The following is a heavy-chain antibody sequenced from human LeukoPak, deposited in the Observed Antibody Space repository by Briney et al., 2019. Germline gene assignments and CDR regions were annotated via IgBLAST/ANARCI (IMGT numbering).Heavy chain of an antibody. Sequence: ASVKVSCKASGYTFTSYGISWVRQAPGQGLEWMGWISAYNGNTNYAQKLQGRVTMTTDTSTSTAYMELRSLRSDDTAVYYCARHSHGMVRGVMVYWGQGTLVTVSS. D-gene: IGHD3-10*01. CDR3: ARHSHGMVRGVMVY. J-gene: IGHJ4*02. CDR2: ISAYNGNT. V-gene: IGHV1-18*01. CDR1: GYTFTSYG.